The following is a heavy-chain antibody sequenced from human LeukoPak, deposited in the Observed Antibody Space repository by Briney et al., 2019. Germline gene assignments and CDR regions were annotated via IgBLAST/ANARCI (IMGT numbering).Heavy chain of an antibody. Sequence: GRSLRLSCAASGFTFSSYAMHWVRQAPGKGLEWVSSISSSSYIYYADSVKGRFTISRDNAKNSLYLQMNSLRAEDTAVYYCARAAGEMATIRYWGQGTLVTVSS. CDR1: GFTFSSYA. D-gene: IGHD5-24*01. V-gene: IGHV3-21*01. J-gene: IGHJ4*02. CDR3: ARAAGEMATIRY. CDR2: ISSSSYI.